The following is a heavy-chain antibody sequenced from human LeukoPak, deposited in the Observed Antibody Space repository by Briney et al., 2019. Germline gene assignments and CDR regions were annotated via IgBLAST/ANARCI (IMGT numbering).Heavy chain of an antibody. V-gene: IGHV1-8*01. Sequence: ASVKASCKASRYTFSSCDINWVRQATGQGLEWMGWMNPNRGNTGYGQSFQGRITMTRDNSIGKAYMELSNLTSEDTAIYYCTRGSSGRRDNWGQGTLVTVSA. J-gene: IGHJ4*02. CDR2: MNPNRGNT. CDR3: TRGSSGRRDN. CDR1: RYTFSSCD. D-gene: IGHD6-19*01.